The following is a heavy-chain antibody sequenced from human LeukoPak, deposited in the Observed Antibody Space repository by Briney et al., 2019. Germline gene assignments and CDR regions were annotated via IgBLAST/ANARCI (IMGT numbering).Heavy chain of an antibody. CDR2: IYYSGST. V-gene: IGHV4-61*05. D-gene: IGHD3-22*01. CDR3: ARDRNYYDSSGYADLDY. CDR1: GGSISSSSYY. Sequence: PSETLSLTCTVSGGSISSSSYYWGWIRQSPGKGLEWIGHIYYSGSTNYNPSLKSRVTMSVDMSKNQFSLKLSSVTAADTAVYYCARDRNYYDSSGYADLDYWGQGTLVTVSS. J-gene: IGHJ4*02.